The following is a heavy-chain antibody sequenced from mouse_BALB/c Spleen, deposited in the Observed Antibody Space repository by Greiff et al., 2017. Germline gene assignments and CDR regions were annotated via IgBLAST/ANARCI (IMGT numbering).Heavy chain of an antibody. CDR2: ISYDGSN. D-gene: IGHD2-10*02. Sequence: EVKLQESGPGLVKPSQSLSLTCSVTGYSITSGYYWNWIRQFPGNKLEWMGYISYDGSNNYNPSLKNRISITRDTSKNQFFLQLNSVTTEDTATYYCARKYGNYDYFDYWGQGTTLTVSS. CDR1: GYSITSGYY. J-gene: IGHJ2*01. V-gene: IGHV3-6*01. CDR3: ARKYGNYDYFDY.